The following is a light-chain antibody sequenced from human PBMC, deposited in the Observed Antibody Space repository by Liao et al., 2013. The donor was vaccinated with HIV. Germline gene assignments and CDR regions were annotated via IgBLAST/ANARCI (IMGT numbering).Light chain of an antibody. V-gene: IGLV3-21*01. CDR3: QVWDSSGDHPV. CDR1: TLGEKY. CDR2: YDS. J-gene: IGLJ3*02. Sequence: SYDLTQPPSVSVSPGQTASITCSGHTLGEKYVCWYQQRPGQAPVLVIYYDSDRPSGIPERFSGSHSGNTATLTISRVEAGDEADYYCQVWDSSGDHPVFGGGTKLTVL.